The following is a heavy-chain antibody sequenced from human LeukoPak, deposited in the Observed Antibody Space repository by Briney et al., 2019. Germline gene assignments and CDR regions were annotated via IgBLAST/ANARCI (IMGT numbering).Heavy chain of an antibody. CDR2: IYYSGST. J-gene: IGHJ6*02. CDR3: ARDDYYGSGSYSYGMDV. D-gene: IGHD3-10*01. CDR1: GGSISSYF. V-gene: IGHV4-59*01. Sequence: PSETLSLTCTVSGGSISSYFWSWIRQPPGKRLEWIAYIYYSGSTNYNPSLKSRVIISVDTSKNQFSLKLSSVTAADTAVYYCARDDYYGSGSYSYGMDVWGQGTTVTVSS.